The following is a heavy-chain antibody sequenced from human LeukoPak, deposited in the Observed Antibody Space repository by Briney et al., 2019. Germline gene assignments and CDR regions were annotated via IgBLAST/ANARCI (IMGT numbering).Heavy chain of an antibody. CDR2: IYHSGST. J-gene: IGHJ3*02. V-gene: IGHV4-38-2*02. D-gene: IGHD1-26*01. CDR3: ARDGWDYDAFDI. CDR1: GYSISSGYY. Sequence: PSETLSLTCAVSGYSISSGYYWGWIRQSPGKGLEWIGSIYHSGSTYYNPSLKSRVTISVDTSKNQLSLKLSSVTAADTAVYYCARDGWDYDAFDIWGQGTMVTVSS.